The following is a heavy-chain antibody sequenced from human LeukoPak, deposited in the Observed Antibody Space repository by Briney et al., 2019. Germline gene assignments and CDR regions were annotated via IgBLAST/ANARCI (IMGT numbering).Heavy chain of an antibody. CDR2: IYSGGST. V-gene: IGHV3-53*01. CDR3: ARGGSYASFGFDY. Sequence: GGSLRLSCAASGFTVSSNSMSWVRQAPGKGLEWVSLIYSGGSTYYADSVKGRFTISRDNSKNTLYLQMNSLRAEDSAVYYCARGGSYASFGFDYWGQGTLVTVSS. CDR1: GFTVSSNS. D-gene: IGHD1-26*01. J-gene: IGHJ4*02.